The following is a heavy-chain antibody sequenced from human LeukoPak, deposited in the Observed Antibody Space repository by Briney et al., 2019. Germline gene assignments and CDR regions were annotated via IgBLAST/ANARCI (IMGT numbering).Heavy chain of an antibody. D-gene: IGHD3-9*01. Sequence: GGSLRLSCAASGFTFDDYAMYWVRQAPGKGLEWVSGISWNSGSIGYADSVKGRFTISRDNAKNSLYLQMNSLRAEDTALYYCAKDTNYDILTGLDYWGQGTLVTVSS. CDR2: ISWNSGSI. V-gene: IGHV3-9*01. J-gene: IGHJ4*02. CDR1: GFTFDDYA. CDR3: AKDTNYDILTGLDY.